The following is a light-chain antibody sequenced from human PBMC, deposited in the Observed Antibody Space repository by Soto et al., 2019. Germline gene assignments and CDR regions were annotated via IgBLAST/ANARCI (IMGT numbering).Light chain of an antibody. CDR2: DVS. V-gene: IGLV2-18*01. CDR3: SLYTSSSTYV. Sequence: QSALTQPPSVSGSPGQSVTISCTGTISDVGSYHRVSWYQQSPGTAPKVLIYDVSNRPSGVPDRFSGSRSGKTASLPISGLQADDEADYYCSLYTSSSTYVFGPGTKLTVL. J-gene: IGLJ1*01. CDR1: ISDVGSYHR.